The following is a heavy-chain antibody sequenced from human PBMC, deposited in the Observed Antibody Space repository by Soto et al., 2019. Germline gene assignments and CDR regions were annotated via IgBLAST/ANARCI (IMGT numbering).Heavy chain of an antibody. CDR3: AKGRGGSSSGEDF. CDR1: GFTFSSNA. CDR2: ISGSGGST. V-gene: IGHV3-23*01. Sequence: EVQLLESGGGLVQPGGSLRLSCAASGFTFSSNAMNWVRQAPGKGLEWVSAISGSGGSTYYADSVKGRFTISRDNSKNTCYLQMNSLRAEDTAVYYCAKGRGGSSSGEDFWGQGTLVTVSS. J-gene: IGHJ4*02. D-gene: IGHD6-6*01.